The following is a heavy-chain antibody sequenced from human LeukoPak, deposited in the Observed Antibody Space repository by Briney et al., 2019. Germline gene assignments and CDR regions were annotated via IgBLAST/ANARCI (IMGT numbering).Heavy chain of an antibody. CDR3: ARGLGATRGYYYYYYMDV. CDR1: GGSISSYY. J-gene: IGHJ6*03. V-gene: IGHV4-59*01. D-gene: IGHD1-26*01. Sequence: SETLSLTCTVSGGSISSYYWSWIRQPPGKGLEWIGYIYYSGSTNYNPSLKSRVTISVDTPKNQFSLKLSSVTAADTAVYYCARGLGATRGYYYYYYMDVWGKGTTVTVSS. CDR2: IYYSGST.